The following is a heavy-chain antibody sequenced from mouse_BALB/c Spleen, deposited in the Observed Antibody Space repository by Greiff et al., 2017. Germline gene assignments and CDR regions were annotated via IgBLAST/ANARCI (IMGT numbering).Heavy chain of an antibody. CDR3: ARRKRGNYMDY. CDR2: IYPGDGDT. Sequence: QVHVKQSGAELVRPGSSVKISCTASGFAFSGYWMNWVKQRPGQGLEWIGQIYPGDGDTNYNGKFKGKATLTADKSSSTAYMQLSSLTSEDSAVYFCARRKRGNYMDYWGQGTTLTVSS. CDR1: GFAFSGYW. V-gene: IGHV1-80*01. J-gene: IGHJ2*01.